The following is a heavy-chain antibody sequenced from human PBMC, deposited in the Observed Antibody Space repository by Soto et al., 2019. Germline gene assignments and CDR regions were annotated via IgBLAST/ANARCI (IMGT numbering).Heavy chain of an antibody. Sequence: QVQLVQSGAEVKKPGASVKVSCKASGYTFTSYGISWVRQAPGQGLERMGWISAYNGNTNYAQKLQGRFTMTTDTSTSTAYMDLRRLRSADTAVYYCARGPPSYYDSSGYYKYFDYWGQGTLVTVSS. CDR2: ISAYNGNT. D-gene: IGHD3-22*01. V-gene: IGHV1-18*01. J-gene: IGHJ4*02. CDR1: GYTFTSYG. CDR3: ARGPPSYYDSSGYYKYFDY.